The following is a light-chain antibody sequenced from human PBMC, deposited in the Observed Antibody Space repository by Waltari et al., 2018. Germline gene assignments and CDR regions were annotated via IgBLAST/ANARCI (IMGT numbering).Light chain of an antibody. V-gene: IGKV3-15*01. J-gene: IGKJ1*01. CDR1: QNIVTN. CDR3: QEFNNWPPWT. Sequence: EIVMTQSPAILSVSPGERVTLSCRASQNIVTNLAWYQQKDGQPPRLLIYAGSTRASGTPVRFSGSASRTEFTLTISSLQSEDAAVYYCQEFNNWPPWTFGQGTKVEI. CDR2: AGS.